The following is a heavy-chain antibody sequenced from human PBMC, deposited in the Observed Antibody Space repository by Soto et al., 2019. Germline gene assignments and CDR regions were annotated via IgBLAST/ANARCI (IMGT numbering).Heavy chain of an antibody. D-gene: IGHD5-12*01. Sequence: PSETLSLTCAVSGGSISSGGYSWSWIRQPPGKGLEWIGYIYYSGSPYYNPSLKSRVTISVDRSKNQFSLKLSSVTAADTAVYYCARGGYSGYDPSWGDYYYYGMDVWGQGTTVTVSS. CDR2: IYYSGSP. J-gene: IGHJ6*02. CDR1: GGSISSGGYS. V-gene: IGHV4-30-2*01. CDR3: ARGGYSGYDPSWGDYYYYGMDV.